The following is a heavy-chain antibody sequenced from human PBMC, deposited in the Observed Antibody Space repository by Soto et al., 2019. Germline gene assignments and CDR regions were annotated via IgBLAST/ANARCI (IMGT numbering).Heavy chain of an antibody. D-gene: IGHD2-15*01. Sequence: ASVKVSCKASLYSFDRYCICWVRHAPGPGLERMGCNSTYNSNTKYAQKIEGRVTMNTDTPTSTAYMNLRSLTADDTDVYYCAREGYCSSGSCALYSHDFFGMDVWGQGTTLTVSS. CDR1: LYSFDRYC. J-gene: IGHJ6*02. CDR3: AREGYCSSGSCALYSHDFFGMDV. V-gene: IGHV1-18*01. CDR2: NSTYNSNT.